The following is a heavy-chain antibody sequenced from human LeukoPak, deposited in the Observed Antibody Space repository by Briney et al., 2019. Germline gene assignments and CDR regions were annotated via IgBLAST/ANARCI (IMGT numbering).Heavy chain of an antibody. D-gene: IGHD2-2*01. CDR2: ISPSGRHT. V-gene: IGHV3-11*05. Sequence: GGSLRLSCAASGFTFSDYYMSWIRQAPGKGLEWVSYISPSGRHTNYADSVKGRFTISRDNSKNTLYLQMSSLRADDTAVYYCAKDRCLTTTCYVDYWGQGTLVTVSS. CDR3: AKDRCLTTTCYVDY. J-gene: IGHJ4*02. CDR1: GFTFSDYY.